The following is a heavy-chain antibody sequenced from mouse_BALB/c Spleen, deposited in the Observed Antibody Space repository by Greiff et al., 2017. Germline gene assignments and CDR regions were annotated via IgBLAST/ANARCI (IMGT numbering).Heavy chain of an antibody. J-gene: IGHJ4*01. Sequence: VKLLESGPGLVQPSQSLSITCTVSGFSLTSYGVHWVRQSPGKGLEWLGVIWSGGSTDYNAAFISRLSISKDNSKSQVFFKMNSLQANDTAIYYCARSPPLYRAGAMDYWGQGTSVTVSS. D-gene: IGHD2-14*01. CDR1: GFSLTSYG. CDR2: IWSGGST. CDR3: ARSPPLYRAGAMDY. V-gene: IGHV2-2*02.